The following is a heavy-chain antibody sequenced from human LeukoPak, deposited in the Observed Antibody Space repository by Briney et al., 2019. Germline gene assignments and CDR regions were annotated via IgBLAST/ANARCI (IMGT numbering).Heavy chain of an antibody. J-gene: IGHJ4*02. Sequence: ASVKVSCKASGYIFTSYAISWVRQAPGQGLEWMGWISAYNGNTDYAQKLRGRVTMTTDTSTSTAYMELRSLRSDDTAVYYCARGGGVGAVADHFDYWGQGTLVTVSS. CDR3: ARGGGVGAVADHFDY. CDR1: GYIFTSYA. CDR2: ISAYNGNT. V-gene: IGHV1-18*01. D-gene: IGHD6-19*01.